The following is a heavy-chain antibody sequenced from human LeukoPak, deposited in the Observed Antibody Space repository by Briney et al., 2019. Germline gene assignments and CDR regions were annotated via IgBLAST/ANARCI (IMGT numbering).Heavy chain of an antibody. CDR3: ARRSTIFGVVIIPRTAYDY. CDR1: GGSINNYY. V-gene: IGHV4-4*07. J-gene: IGHJ4*02. Sequence: SETLSLTCTVSGGSINNYYWTWIRQPGGKGLEWIGRIYTSGSTNYHPSLKSRLTMSVDTSKDQFSLKLSSVTAADTAVYYCARRSTIFGVVIIPRTAYDYWGQGTLVTVSS. CDR2: IYTSGST. D-gene: IGHD3-3*01.